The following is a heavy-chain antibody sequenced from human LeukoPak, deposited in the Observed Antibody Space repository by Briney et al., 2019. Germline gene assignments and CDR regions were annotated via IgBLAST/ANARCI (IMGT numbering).Heavy chain of an antibody. Sequence: GRSLRLSCAASGFXFSSYAIHWVRQAPGKGREWVAAISFDGSREYYADSVKGRITISRDNSKNTLNLQMNSLRAEDTAVYYCARDIWEVAAGARLDYWGQGTLVTVSS. J-gene: IGHJ4*02. CDR3: ARDIWEVAAGARLDY. D-gene: IGHD2-15*01. CDR2: ISFDGSRE. V-gene: IGHV3-33*05. CDR1: GFXFSSYA.